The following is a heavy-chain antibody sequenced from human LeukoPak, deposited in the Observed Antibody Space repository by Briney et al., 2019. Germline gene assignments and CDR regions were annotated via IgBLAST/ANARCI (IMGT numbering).Heavy chain of an antibody. V-gene: IGHV4-4*02. CDR3: ASSSRYYYDSSGYRRENYYYYMDV. Sequence: SGTLSLTCAVSGGSISSSNWWSWVRQPPGKGLEWIGEIYHSGSTNYNPSLKSRVTISVDTSKNQFSLKLSSVTAADTAVYYCASSSRYYYDSSGYRRENYYYYMDVWGKGTTVTISS. J-gene: IGHJ6*03. CDR2: IYHSGST. D-gene: IGHD3-22*01. CDR1: GGSISSSNW.